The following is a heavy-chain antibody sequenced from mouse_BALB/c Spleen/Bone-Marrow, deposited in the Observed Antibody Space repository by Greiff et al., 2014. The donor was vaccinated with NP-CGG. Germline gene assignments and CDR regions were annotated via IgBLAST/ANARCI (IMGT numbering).Heavy chain of an antibody. CDR1: GYSFTSYW. J-gene: IGHJ4*01. V-gene: IGHV1-5*01. Sequence: EVQLQQSGTVLARPGASVKMSCKASGYSFTSYWMHWVKQRPGQGLEWIGAIYPGNSDTSYNQKFKGKAKLTAVTSASTAYMELSSLTNEDSAVYYCTNCYDYYAMDYWGQGTSVTVSS. D-gene: IGHD2-12*01. CDR3: TNCYDYYAMDY. CDR2: IYPGNSDT.